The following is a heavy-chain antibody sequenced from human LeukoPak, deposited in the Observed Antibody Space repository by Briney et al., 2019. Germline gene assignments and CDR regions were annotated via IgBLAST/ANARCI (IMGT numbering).Heavy chain of an antibody. CDR3: ARGPNCGGDCYHFDY. Sequence: ASVKLSCKASGYTLTGYYMHWVRQAPGQGLEWMGWINPNSGGTNYAQKFQGRVTMTRDTSINTAYMELSRLRSDDTAVYYCARGPNCGGDCYHFDYWGQGTLVTVSS. V-gene: IGHV1-2*02. CDR1: GYTLTGYY. J-gene: IGHJ4*02. CDR2: INPNSGGT. D-gene: IGHD2-21*01.